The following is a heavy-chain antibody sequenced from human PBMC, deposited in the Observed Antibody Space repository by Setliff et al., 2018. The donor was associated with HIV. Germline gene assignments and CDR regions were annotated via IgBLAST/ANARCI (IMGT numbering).Heavy chain of an antibody. D-gene: IGHD5-12*01. CDR1: GGSVTSGGHY. CDR2: IHYTGSN. CDR3: ARGGNSRAAWFDS. J-gene: IGHJ5*01. Sequence: SETLSLTCTVSGGSVTSGGHYWSWIRQRPGKAPEWIGYIHYTGSNFYNPSLTDRLTISVDTSKNQFSLKLSYVTAADTAVYYCARGGNSRAAWFDSWGQGTLVTVSS. V-gene: IGHV4-31*02.